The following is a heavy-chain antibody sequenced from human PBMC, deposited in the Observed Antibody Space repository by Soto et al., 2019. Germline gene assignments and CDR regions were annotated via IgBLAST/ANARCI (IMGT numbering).Heavy chain of an antibody. J-gene: IGHJ6*02. V-gene: IGHV1-69*01. CDR1: GGTFSNSG. CDR2: IIPFLSAT. Sequence: QLHLVQSGAEVKKPGSSLKVSCKASGGTFSNSGISWVRQAPGQGLEWMGGIIPFLSATTYAHKFQGRVTITADESASTLYLELRSLTSDDTAVYYCARGEDAHGDFGSMDVWGQGTSVTVSS. CDR3: ARGEDAHGDFGSMDV. D-gene: IGHD4-17*01.